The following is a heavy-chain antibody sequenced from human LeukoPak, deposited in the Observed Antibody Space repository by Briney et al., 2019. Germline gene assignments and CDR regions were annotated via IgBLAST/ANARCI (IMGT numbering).Heavy chain of an antibody. Sequence: PSQTLSLTCTVSGGSVNSGSYYWSWIRQPPGKGLEWIGYISYSGSTNYNPSLKSRVTMSVDTSKNQFSLKLSSVTAADTAVYYCARDPTRSGLDYWGQGTLVTVSS. V-gene: IGHV4-61*01. CDR2: ISYSGST. J-gene: IGHJ4*02. CDR1: GGSVNSGSYY. D-gene: IGHD4-11*01. CDR3: ARDPTRSGLDY.